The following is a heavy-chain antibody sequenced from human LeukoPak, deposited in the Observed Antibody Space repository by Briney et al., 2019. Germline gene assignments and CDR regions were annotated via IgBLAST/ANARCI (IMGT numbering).Heavy chain of an antibody. V-gene: IGHV4-34*01. CDR1: GGSFSGYY. CDR3: ARVRRSRLAELDY. D-gene: IGHD1-14*01. Sequence: PSETLSLTCAVYGGSFSGYYWSWIRRPPGKGLEWIGEINHSGSTNYNPSLKSRVTISVDTSKNQFSLKLSSVTAADTAVYYCARVRRSRLAELDYWGQGTLVTVSS. CDR2: INHSGST. J-gene: IGHJ4*02.